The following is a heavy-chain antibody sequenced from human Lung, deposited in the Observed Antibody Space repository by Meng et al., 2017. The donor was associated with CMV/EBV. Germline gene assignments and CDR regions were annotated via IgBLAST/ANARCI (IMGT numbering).Heavy chain of an antibody. D-gene: IGHD3-16*01. J-gene: IGHJ4*02. CDR3: TTDSGYGYVWGSDQLLGY. CDR1: GFTFSNAW. V-gene: IGHV3-15*01. CDR2: VKSKTDGGTT. Sequence: SCAASGFTFSNAWMSWVRQAPGKGLEWVGRVKSKTDGGTTDYAAPVKGRFTISRDDSKSTLYLQMNSLKTEDTAVYYCTTDSGYGYVWGSDQLLGYWXQGTLVTVSS.